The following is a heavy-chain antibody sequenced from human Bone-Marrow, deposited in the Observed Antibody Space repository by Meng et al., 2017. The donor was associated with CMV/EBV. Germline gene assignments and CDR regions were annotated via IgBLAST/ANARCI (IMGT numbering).Heavy chain of an antibody. J-gene: IGHJ6*02. CDR1: GFSFSNYG. CDR2: IQFNGNYK. CDR3: AKDWRWQSPNYGMNV. Sequence: GESLKISCAASGFSFSNYGMHWVRQAPGKGLEWVTFIQFNGNYKYYSDSVKGRFTISRDNSKNTLYLQMSSPRADDAAVYYCAKDWRWQSPNYGMNVWGQGTTVTVSS. D-gene: IGHD4-23*01. V-gene: IGHV3-30*02.